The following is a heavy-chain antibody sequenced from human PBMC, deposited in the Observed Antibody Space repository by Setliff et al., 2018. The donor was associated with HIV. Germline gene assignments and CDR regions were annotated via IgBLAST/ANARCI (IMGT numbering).Heavy chain of an antibody. CDR3: ARGHYGMDV. Sequence: PGGSLRLSCVVSGYKFKTYYMSWIRQAPVKGLEWVAYISPRGDSSNYADSVKGRFTISRDNSKNSLYLQMNSLRVEDTARYYCARGHYGMDVWGQGTTVTVSS. CDR2: ISPRGDSS. J-gene: IGHJ6*02. CDR1: GYKFKTYY. V-gene: IGHV3-11*05.